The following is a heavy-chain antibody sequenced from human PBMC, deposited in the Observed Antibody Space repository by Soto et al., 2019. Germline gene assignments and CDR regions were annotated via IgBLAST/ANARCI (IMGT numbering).Heavy chain of an antibody. J-gene: IGHJ4*02. CDR3: VRDLGEDYFDY. CDR1: GDSISSSSYF. V-gene: IGHV4-39*02. Sequence: PSETLSLTCTVSGDSISSSSYFWGWVRQPPGKGLEWIGSIYYSGSTYYNPSLKSRATIFVDTSKNHFSLKLSSVTAADTAVYYCVRDLGEDYFDYWGQGTLVTVSS. CDR2: IYYSGST.